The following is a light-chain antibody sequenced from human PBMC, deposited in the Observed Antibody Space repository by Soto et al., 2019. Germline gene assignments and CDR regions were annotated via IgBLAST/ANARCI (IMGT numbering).Light chain of an antibody. CDR1: SSDVGGSNG. V-gene: IGLV2-18*02. CDR3: SSYTSSSTYV. Sequence: QSALTQPPSVSGSPGQSVAISCTGTSSDVGGSNGVSWYQQPPGTAPKLMIYDVSNRPSGVPDRFSGSKSGNTASLTISGPQAEDEGDYYCSSYTSSSTYVFGTGTKLTVL. CDR2: DVS. J-gene: IGLJ1*01.